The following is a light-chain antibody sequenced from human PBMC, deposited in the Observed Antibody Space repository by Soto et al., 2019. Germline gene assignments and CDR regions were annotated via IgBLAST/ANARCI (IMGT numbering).Light chain of an antibody. J-gene: IGKJ4*01. V-gene: IGKV3-11*01. CDR1: QSVGSY. Sequence: EIVLTPCPTTLSFSPGERATLSCKASQSVGSYLAWYQQKPGQAPRLLIYDASNRATGIPARFSGSGSGTDFTLTISSLEPEDFAVYYCQQRSNWPLTLGGGTKVDIK. CDR3: QQRSNWPLT. CDR2: DAS.